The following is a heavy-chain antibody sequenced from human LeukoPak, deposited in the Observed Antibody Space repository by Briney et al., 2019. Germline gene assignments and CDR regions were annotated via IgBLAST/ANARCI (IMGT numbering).Heavy chain of an antibody. CDR2: IYASGST. V-gene: IGHV4-61*02. J-gene: IGHJ3*02. CDR1: GGSISSSSYY. Sequence: TLSLTCTVSGGSISSSSYYWSWIRQPAGKGLEWIGRIYASGSTNYNPSLKSRVTISVDTSKNQFSLKLSSVTAADTAVYYCAREARVWSSFDIWGQGTMVTVSS. D-gene: IGHD3-3*01. CDR3: AREARVWSSFDI.